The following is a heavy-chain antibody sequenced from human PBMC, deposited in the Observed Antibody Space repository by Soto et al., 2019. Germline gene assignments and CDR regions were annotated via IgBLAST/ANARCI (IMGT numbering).Heavy chain of an antibody. D-gene: IGHD6-13*01. Sequence: GGSLRLSCAASGFFFNGFDMSWVRQAPGMGLEWVSTISANAGNINYAGSVRGRFSISRDSSKNSVDLQMNSLRVEDTAVYFCTKGSIPAVGRVFFESWGQGTLVTVSS. J-gene: IGHJ4*02. V-gene: IGHV3-23*01. CDR1: GFFFNGFD. CDR3: TKGSIPAVGRVFFES. CDR2: ISANAGNI.